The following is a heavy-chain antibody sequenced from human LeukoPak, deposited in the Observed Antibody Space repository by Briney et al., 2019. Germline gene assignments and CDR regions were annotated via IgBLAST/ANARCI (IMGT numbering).Heavy chain of an antibody. CDR1: GYTFTSYG. J-gene: IGHJ4*02. D-gene: IGHD1-26*01. Sequence: ASVKVACKPSGYTFTSYGMSGVRQAPGQGLGWMGWTSVYNGNTNYAQKFQGRVTMTTDTSTSTAYMELRSLRSDDTAVYYCARDFDSGTYYVAYWGQGTLVTVSS. CDR2: TSVYNGNT. V-gene: IGHV1-18*01. CDR3: ARDFDSGTYYVAY.